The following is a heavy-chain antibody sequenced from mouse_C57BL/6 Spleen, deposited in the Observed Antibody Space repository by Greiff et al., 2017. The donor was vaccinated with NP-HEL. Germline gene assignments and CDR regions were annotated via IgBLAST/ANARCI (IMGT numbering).Heavy chain of an antibody. CDR1: GFTFSSYG. J-gene: IGHJ2*01. D-gene: IGHD4-1*02. Sequence: EVHLVESGGDLVKPGGSLKLSCAASGFTFSSYGMSWVRQTPDKRLEWVATISSGGSYTYYPDSVKGRFTISRDNAKNTLYLQMSSLKSEDTAMYYCARPLATGFFDYWGQGTTLTVSS. CDR2: ISSGGSYT. V-gene: IGHV5-6*01. CDR3: ARPLATGFFDY.